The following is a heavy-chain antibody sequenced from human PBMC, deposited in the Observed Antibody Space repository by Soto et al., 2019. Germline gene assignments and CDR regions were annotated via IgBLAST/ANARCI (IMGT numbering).Heavy chain of an antibody. V-gene: IGHV4-59*01. J-gene: IGHJ4*02. CDR1: GGSISSYY. CDR2: IYYSGST. CDR3: ARYKDGYRQAFDY. D-gene: IGHD5-12*01. Sequence: KPSETLSLTCTVSGGSISSYYWSWIRQPPGKGLEWIGYIYYSGSTNYNPSLKSRVTISVDTSKNQFSLKLSSVTAADTAVYYCARYKDGYRQAFDYWGQGTLVTVSS.